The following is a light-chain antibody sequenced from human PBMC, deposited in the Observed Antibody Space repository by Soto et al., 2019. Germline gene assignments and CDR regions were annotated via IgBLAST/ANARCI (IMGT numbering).Light chain of an antibody. Sequence: DIVMTQSPDSLAVSLGERATINCKSSQSVLYSSNNKNYLAWYQQKPGQPPKLLISWASTRESGVPDRFSGSGSGTDFTLTISSLQAEDVAIYHCPQHYSTPPWTFGQGTKVEIK. V-gene: IGKV4-1*01. CDR1: QSVLYSSNNKNY. CDR2: WAS. CDR3: PQHYSTPPWT. J-gene: IGKJ1*01.